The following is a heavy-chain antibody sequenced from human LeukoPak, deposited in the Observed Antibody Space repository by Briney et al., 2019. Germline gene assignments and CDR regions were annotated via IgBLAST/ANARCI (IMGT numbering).Heavy chain of an antibody. Sequence: GGSLRLSCAASGFTFGSYSMNWVRQAPGKGLEWVSSISSSSSYIYYADSVKGRFTISRDNAKNSLYLQMNSLRAEDTAVYYCARGLGYCSGGSCRNWFDPWGQGTLVTVSS. J-gene: IGHJ5*02. D-gene: IGHD2-15*01. CDR3: ARGLGYCSGGSCRNWFDP. CDR2: ISSSSSYI. V-gene: IGHV3-21*01. CDR1: GFTFGSYS.